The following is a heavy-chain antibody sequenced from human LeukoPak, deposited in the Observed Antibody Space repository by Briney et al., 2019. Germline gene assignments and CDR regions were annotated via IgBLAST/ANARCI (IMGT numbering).Heavy chain of an antibody. V-gene: IGHV3-15*01. J-gene: IGHJ4*02. CDR3: TTLPITIFGVVITYFDY. CDR1: GFTFSNAW. CDR2: IKSKTDGGTT. D-gene: IGHD3-3*01. Sequence: PGGSLRLPCAASGFTFSNAWMSWVRQAPGKGLEWVGRIKSKTDGGTTDYAAPVKGRFTISRDDSKNTLYLQMNSLKTEDTAVYYCTTLPITIFGVVITYFDYWGQGTLVTVSS.